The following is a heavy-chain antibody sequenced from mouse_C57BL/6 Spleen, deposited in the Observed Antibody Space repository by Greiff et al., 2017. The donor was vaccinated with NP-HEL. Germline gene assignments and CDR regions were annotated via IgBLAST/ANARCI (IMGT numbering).Heavy chain of an antibody. CDR3: ARDTTTVVAKDWYFDV. J-gene: IGHJ1*03. Sequence: QVHVKQSGAELVKPGASVKISCKASGYAFSSYWMNWVKQRPGKGLEWIGQIHPGDGDTNYNGKFKGKATLTADKSSSTAYMQLSSLTSEDSAVYFCARDTTTVVAKDWYFDVWGKGTTVTVSS. CDR1: GYAFSSYW. CDR2: IHPGDGDT. V-gene: IGHV1-80*01. D-gene: IGHD1-1*01.